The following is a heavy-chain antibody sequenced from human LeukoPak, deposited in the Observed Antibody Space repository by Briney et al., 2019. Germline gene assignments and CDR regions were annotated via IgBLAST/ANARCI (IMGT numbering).Heavy chain of an antibody. J-gene: IGHJ5*02. CDR1: DGSISDYH. V-gene: IGHV4-59*01. CDR3: ARGGQWAETNWFEP. CDR2: IYSSGHT. Sequence: PSETLSLTCTVSDGSISDYHWVWIRQPPGKGLEWIGDIYSSGHTDYTPSLRGRVSMSVDASRNHFSLKVDSVTTADTAVYYCARGGQWAETNWFEPWGRGSLVSVS. D-gene: IGHD1-26*01.